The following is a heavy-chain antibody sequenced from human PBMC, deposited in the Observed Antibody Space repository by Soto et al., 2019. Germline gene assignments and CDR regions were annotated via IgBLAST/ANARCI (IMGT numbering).Heavy chain of an antibody. D-gene: IGHD5-12*01. CDR3: ALATPDFEYSGYQKAPTINFDY. V-gene: IGHV4-59*08. CDR2: IYYSGST. CDR1: GGSISSYY. J-gene: IGHJ4*02. Sequence: SETLSLTCTVSGGSISSYYWSWIRQPPGKGLEWIGYIYYSGSTNYNPSLKSRVTISVDTSKNQFSLKLSSVTAADTAVYYCALATPDFEYSGYQKAPTINFDYWGQGTLVTVSS.